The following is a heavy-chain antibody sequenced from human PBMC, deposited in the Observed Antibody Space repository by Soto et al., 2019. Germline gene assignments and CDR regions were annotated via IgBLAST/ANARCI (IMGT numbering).Heavy chain of an antibody. V-gene: IGHV4-30-4*01. Sequence: SETLSLTCSVSGGSISSGYYYWSWIRQPPGKGLEWIGNIYYSGNTYYNPSLKSRLIISIDTSKNQFSLMVGSVTAANTAVYYCASSSVYGMDVWGQGTTVTVSS. CDR3: ASSSVYGMDV. CDR2: IYYSGNT. J-gene: IGHJ6*02. D-gene: IGHD3-10*01. CDR1: GGSISSGYYY.